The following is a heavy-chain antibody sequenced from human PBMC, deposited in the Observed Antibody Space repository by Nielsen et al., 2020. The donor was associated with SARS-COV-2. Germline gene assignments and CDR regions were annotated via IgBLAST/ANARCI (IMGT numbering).Heavy chain of an antibody. CDR2: ISYDGSNK. CDR3: AKDWTAIVVVPSGGVDY. D-gene: IGHD2-15*01. V-gene: IGHV3-30*18. J-gene: IGHJ4*02. Sequence: GESLKISCAASGFTFSTYGMHWVRQAPGKGLEWVAAISYDGSNKYYVGSVKGRFTISSDNSKNTLYLQMSSLREEDTAVYYCAKDWTAIVVVPSGGVDYWGQGTLVTVSS. CDR1: GFTFSTYG.